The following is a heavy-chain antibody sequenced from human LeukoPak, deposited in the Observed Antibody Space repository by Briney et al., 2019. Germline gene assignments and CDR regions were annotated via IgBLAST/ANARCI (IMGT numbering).Heavy chain of an antibody. CDR1: GYTLTELS. CDR2: FDPEDGET. D-gene: IGHD1-1*01. V-gene: IGHV1-24*01. Sequence: ASVKVSCKVSGYTLTELSMHWVRQAPGKGLEWMGGFDPEDGETIYAQKFQGRVTMTEDTSTDTAYMELSSLRSGDTAVYYCARGRNYNWNDRGAFDIWGQGTMVTVSS. J-gene: IGHJ3*02. CDR3: ARGRNYNWNDRGAFDI.